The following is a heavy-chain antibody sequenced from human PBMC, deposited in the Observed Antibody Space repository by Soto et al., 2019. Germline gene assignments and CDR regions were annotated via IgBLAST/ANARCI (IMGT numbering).Heavy chain of an antibody. V-gene: IGHV2-5*02. CDR2: IYWDDDK. CDR3: AHTMAPRIFDY. Sequence: QITLKEAGPTLVKPTQTLTLTCSFSGFSLITSGVGVGWICQPPGKALEWLALIYWDDDKGYSTSLKSRLTITKDTSRSQVVLTMTNMDPADTATYYCAHTMAPRIFDYWGQGTLVTVSS. CDR1: GFSLITSGVG. J-gene: IGHJ4*02.